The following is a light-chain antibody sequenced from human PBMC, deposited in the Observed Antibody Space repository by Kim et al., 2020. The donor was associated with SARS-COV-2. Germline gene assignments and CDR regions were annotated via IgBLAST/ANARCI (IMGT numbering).Light chain of an antibody. CDR1: GSDVGGYNY. Sequence: LTQPASVSGSPGQAITISCTGTGSDVGGYNYVSWYQQHPGKAPKLMIYDVNNRPSGVSNRFSGSKSGNTASLTISGLQAEDEADYYCNSFATGDMYVFGTGTKVTVL. CDR2: DVN. CDR3: NSFATGDMYV. V-gene: IGLV2-14*03. J-gene: IGLJ1*01.